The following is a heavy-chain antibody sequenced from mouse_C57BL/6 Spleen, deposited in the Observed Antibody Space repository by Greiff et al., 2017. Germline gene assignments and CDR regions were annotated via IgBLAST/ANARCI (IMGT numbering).Heavy chain of an antibody. CDR2: IYPGDGDT. D-gene: IGHD1-1*01. J-gene: IGHJ2*01. CDR3: AMATVVGDYFDY. V-gene: IGHV1-80*01. CDR1: GYAFSSYW. Sequence: QVQLQQSGAELVKPGASVKISCKASGYAFSSYWMNWVKQRPGKGLEWIGQIYPGDGDTNYNGKFKGKATLTADKSSSTAYMQLGSLTSEDSAVYFCAMATVVGDYFDYGGQGTTLTVSS.